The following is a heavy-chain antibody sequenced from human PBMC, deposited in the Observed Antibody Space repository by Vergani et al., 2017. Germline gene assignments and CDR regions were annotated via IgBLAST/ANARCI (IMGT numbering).Heavy chain of an antibody. CDR2: INPNSGGT. J-gene: IGHJ3*02. D-gene: IGHD6-19*01. CDR3: ARDNGPIAVAGTVAFDI. Sequence: QVQLVQSGAEVKKPGASVKVSCKASGYTFTGYYMHWVRQAPGQGLEWMVWINPNSGGTNYAQKFQGRVTMTRYTSISTAYMELSRLRSDDTAVYYCARDNGPIAVAGTVAFDIWGQGTMVTVSS. CDR1: GYTFTGYY. V-gene: IGHV1-2*02.